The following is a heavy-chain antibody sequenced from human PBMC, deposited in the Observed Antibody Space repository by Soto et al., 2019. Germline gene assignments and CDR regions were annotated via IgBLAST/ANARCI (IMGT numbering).Heavy chain of an antibody. Sequence: PGGSLRLSCAASGFTFSSYGMHWVRQAPGKGLEWVAVMGYDGSNKYYADSVKGRFTISRDNSKNTLYLQMNSLRAEDTAVYYCASGAGYCSSTSCYGLFDYWGQGTLVTVSS. CDR1: GFTFSSYG. CDR2: MGYDGSNK. V-gene: IGHV3-33*01. CDR3: ASGAGYCSSTSCYGLFDY. D-gene: IGHD2-2*01. J-gene: IGHJ4*02.